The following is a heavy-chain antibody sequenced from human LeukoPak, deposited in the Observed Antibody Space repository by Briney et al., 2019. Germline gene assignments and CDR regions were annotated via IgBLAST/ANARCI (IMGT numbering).Heavy chain of an antibody. Sequence: GGSLRLSCAASGVTFSSYWMSWVRQAPGKGLEWVANIKQDGSEKYYVDSVKGRFTISRDNAKNSLYLQMNSLRAEDTAVYYCAREASGLPQNDAFDIWGQGTMVTVSS. D-gene: IGHD3-10*01. CDR1: GVTFSSYW. CDR3: AREASGLPQNDAFDI. J-gene: IGHJ3*02. V-gene: IGHV3-7*01. CDR2: IKQDGSEK.